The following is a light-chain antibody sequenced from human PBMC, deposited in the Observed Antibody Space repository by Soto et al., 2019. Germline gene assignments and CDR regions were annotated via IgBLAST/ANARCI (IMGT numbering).Light chain of an antibody. Sequence: QSALTQPASVSGSPGQSITISCTGTSSDVGGYNYVSWYQQHPGKAPKLMIYEVSHRPSGVSNRFSGSKSGNTASLTISGLQAEDEADYYCISYIPSTTTHWVFGGGTKLTVL. CDR3: ISYIPSTTTHWV. CDR1: SSDVGGYNY. J-gene: IGLJ3*02. CDR2: EVS. V-gene: IGLV2-14*01.